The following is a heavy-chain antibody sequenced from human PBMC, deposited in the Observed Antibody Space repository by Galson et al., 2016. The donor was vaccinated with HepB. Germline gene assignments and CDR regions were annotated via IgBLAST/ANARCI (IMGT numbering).Heavy chain of an antibody. D-gene: IGHD6-19*01. J-gene: IGHJ4*02. Sequence: SLRLSCAGSGFTFSRYGMHWVRQAPGKGLEWVAIISYDGSNKYFTDSVKGRFSISRDNSKNTLYLQMNSLRAEDTAVYFCAKDRQWLVPDYWGQGTLVTVSS. V-gene: IGHV3-30*18. CDR3: AKDRQWLVPDY. CDR2: ISYDGSNK. CDR1: GFTFSRYG.